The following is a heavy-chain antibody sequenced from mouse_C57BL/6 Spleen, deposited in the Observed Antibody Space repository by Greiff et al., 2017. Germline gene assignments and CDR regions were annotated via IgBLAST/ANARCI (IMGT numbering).Heavy chain of an antibody. CDR1: GFTFSDYY. CDR3: ARGGGTGDYFDY. Sequence: EVQLVESEGGLVQPGSSMKLSCTASGFTFSDYYMAWVRQVPEKGLEWVANINYDGSSTYYLDSLKSRFIISGDNAKNILYLQMSSLKSEDTATYYCARGGGTGDYFDYWGQGTTLTVSS. J-gene: IGHJ2*01. D-gene: IGHD4-1*01. CDR2: INYDGSST. V-gene: IGHV5-16*01.